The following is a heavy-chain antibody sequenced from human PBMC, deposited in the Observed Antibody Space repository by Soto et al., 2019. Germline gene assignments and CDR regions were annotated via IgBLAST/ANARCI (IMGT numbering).Heavy chain of an antibody. CDR1: GGSISSGGYY. J-gene: IGHJ4*02. CDR2: IYYSGST. CDR3: ARGDFGEGYYFDY. V-gene: IGHV4-31*03. Sequence: SETLPLTCTVSGGSISSGGYYWSWIRQHPGKGLEWIGYIYYSGSTYYNPSLKSRVTISVDTSKNQFSLKLSSVTAADTAVYYCARGDFGEGYYFDYWGQGTLVTVSS. D-gene: IGHD3-10*01.